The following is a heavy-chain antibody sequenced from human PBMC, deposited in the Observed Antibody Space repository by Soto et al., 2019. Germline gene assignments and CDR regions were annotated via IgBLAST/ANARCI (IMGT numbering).Heavy chain of an antibody. Sequence: EVQLVESGGGLVQPGGSLRLSCAASGFTFSDYWRHWVRQVPGKGLVWLSRINGDGSNANYADYVRGRFTISRDNDNNTLNLQMNSLRAEDTAVYYCVRSMTTLTIDWLDPWGQGTQVTVFS. CDR1: GFTFSDYW. CDR3: VRSMTTLTIDWLDP. CDR2: INGDGSNA. V-gene: IGHV3-74*01. D-gene: IGHD4-17*01. J-gene: IGHJ5*02.